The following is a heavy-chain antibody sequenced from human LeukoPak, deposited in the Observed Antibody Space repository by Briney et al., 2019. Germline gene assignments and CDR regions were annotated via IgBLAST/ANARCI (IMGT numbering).Heavy chain of an antibody. V-gene: IGHV4-39*07. CDR1: GGSINSSLFY. Sequence: SETLSLTCSVSGGSINSSLFYWGWIRQSPGQGLEWIGTIYYTGSTYYNPSLKSRVTISVDTSKNQFSLKLSSVTAADTAVYYCARTQAGELLWFGENWGQGTLVTVSS. J-gene: IGHJ4*02. CDR3: ARTQAGELLWFGEN. CDR2: IYYTGST. D-gene: IGHD3-10*01.